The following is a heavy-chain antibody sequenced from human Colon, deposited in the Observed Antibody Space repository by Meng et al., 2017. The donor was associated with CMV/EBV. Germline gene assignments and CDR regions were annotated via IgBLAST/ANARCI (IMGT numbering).Heavy chain of an antibody. D-gene: IGHD3-16*01. V-gene: IGHV4-4*01. Sequence: GTLSLTFVVSGGSLIGTNWWNWVRQPPGGGLEWIGEIFHSGASNYNPSLKSRATISIDNSKNQFSLRLTSVTVADTAVYFCADPPAGLWGQGVLVPSPQ. CDR1: GGSLIGTNW. CDR3: ADPPAGL. J-gene: IGHJ4*02. CDR2: IFHSGAS.